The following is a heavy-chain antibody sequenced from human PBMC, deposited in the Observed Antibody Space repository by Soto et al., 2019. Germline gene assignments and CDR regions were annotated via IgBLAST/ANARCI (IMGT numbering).Heavy chain of an antibody. D-gene: IGHD1-26*01. CDR3: AIGKWELAHFDY. CDR2: INAGNGNT. CDR1: GYTFTSYA. Sequence: ASVKVSCKASGYTFTSYAMHWVRQAPGQRLEWMGWINAGNGNTKYSQKFQGRVTITRDTSASTAYMELSSLRSEDTAVYYCAIGKWELAHFDYWGQGTLVTVSS. J-gene: IGHJ4*02. V-gene: IGHV1-3*01.